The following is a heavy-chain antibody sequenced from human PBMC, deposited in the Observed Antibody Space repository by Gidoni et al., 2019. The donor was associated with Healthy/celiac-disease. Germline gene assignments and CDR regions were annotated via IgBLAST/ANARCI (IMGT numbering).Heavy chain of an antibody. D-gene: IGHD3-3*01. J-gene: IGHJ6*03. CDR2: IIPIFGTA. CDR3: ASAYDFWSGQTREYYYYYYYMDV. V-gene: IGHV1-69*01. Sequence: QVQLVQSGAEVKKPGSSVKVSCKASGGTFSSYANSWVRPAPGQGLEWKGGIIPIFGTANYAQKSQGRVTITADESTSTAYMELSSLRSEDTAVYYCASAYDFWSGQTREYYYYYYYMDVWGKGTTVTVSS. CDR1: GGTFSSYA.